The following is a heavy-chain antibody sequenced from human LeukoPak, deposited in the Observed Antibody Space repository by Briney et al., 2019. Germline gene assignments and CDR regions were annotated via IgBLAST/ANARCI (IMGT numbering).Heavy chain of an antibody. CDR3: AGDRVGRFFGGDY. Sequence: ASVKVSCKASGGTFSSYAISWVRQAPGQGLEWMGGIIPIFGTANYAQKFQGRVTITADESTSTAYMELSSLRSEDTAVYYCAGDRVGRFFGGDYWGQGTLVTVSS. D-gene: IGHD3-3*01. J-gene: IGHJ4*02. CDR1: GGTFSSYA. V-gene: IGHV1-69*13. CDR2: IIPIFGTA.